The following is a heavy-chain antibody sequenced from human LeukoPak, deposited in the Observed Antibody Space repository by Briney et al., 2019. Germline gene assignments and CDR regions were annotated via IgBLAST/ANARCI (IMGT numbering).Heavy chain of an antibody. V-gene: IGHV4-59*01. CDR3: ARGAGGSHYYDSSGLDY. CDR1: GGSISSYY. J-gene: IGHJ4*02. CDR2: IYYSGST. Sequence: PSETLSLTCTDSGGSISSYYWSWIRQPPGKGLEWIGYIYYSGSTNYNPSLKSRVTISVDTSKNQFSLKLSSVTAADTAVYYCARGAGGSHYYDSSGLDYWGQGTLVTVSS. D-gene: IGHD3-22*01.